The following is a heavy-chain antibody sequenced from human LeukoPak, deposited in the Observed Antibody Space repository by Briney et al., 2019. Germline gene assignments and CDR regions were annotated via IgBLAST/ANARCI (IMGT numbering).Heavy chain of an antibody. J-gene: IGHJ5*02. Sequence: SETLSLTCSVSGGSISSYYWGWIRQPPGKGLDWIGSIYYSGSTYYNPSLKSRVTISVDTSKNQFSLKLSSVTAADTAVYYCARRSDFWTRQETWFDPWGQGTLVTVSS. CDR1: GGSISSYY. D-gene: IGHD3/OR15-3a*01. CDR2: IYYSGST. V-gene: IGHV4-39*01. CDR3: ARRSDFWTRQETWFDP.